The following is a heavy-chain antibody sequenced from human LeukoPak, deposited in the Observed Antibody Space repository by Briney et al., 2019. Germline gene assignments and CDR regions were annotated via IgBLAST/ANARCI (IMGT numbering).Heavy chain of an antibody. V-gene: IGHV4-59*08. CDR1: GGSISSYY. Sequence: PSETLSLTCTVSGGSISSYYWSWIRQPPGKGLEWIAYISDIGSINYNPSLKSRVTISLNKSKNQSSLKLSSGTAAATAVYYCPGRLPRNTVEFLGQGTLVTVSS. J-gene: IGHJ4*02. D-gene: IGHD2/OR15-2a*01. CDR3: PGRLPRNTVEF. CDR2: ISDIGSI.